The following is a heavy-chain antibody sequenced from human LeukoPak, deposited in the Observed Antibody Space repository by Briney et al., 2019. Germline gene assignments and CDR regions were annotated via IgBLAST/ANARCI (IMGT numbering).Heavy chain of an antibody. CDR1: GVSISSAIFY. J-gene: IGHJ5*02. CDR3: ARLLLSAGWFDP. V-gene: IGHV4-39*01. D-gene: IGHD2/OR15-2a*01. Sequence: PSETLSLTCTVSGVSISSAIFYWGWIRQPPGKGLDWIGSIYYSGSTYYNSSLKSRATISVDTSKNQFSLKLSSVTAADTAVYYCARLLLSAGWFDPWGQGTLVTVSS. CDR2: IYYSGST.